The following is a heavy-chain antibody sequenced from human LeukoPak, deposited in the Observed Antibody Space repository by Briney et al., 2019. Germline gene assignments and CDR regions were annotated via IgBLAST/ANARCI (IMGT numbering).Heavy chain of an antibody. Sequence: SETLSLTCTVSSGSISSYYWSWIRQPPGKGLEWIGYIYYSGSTNYNPSLKSRVTISVDTSKNQFSLKLSSVTAADTAVYYCASLMGSRNYWGQGTLVTVSS. V-gene: IGHV4-59*01. CDR3: ASLMGSRNY. CDR2: IYYSGST. D-gene: IGHD1-26*01. CDR1: SGSISSYY. J-gene: IGHJ4*02.